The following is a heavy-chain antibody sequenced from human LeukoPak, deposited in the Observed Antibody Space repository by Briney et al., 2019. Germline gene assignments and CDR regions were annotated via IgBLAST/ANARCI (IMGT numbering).Heavy chain of an antibody. D-gene: IGHD2-15*01. V-gene: IGHV1-69*13. CDR1: GGTFSSYA. CDR3: ARAMCGGSCYSGYYYGMDV. J-gene: IGHJ6*04. Sequence: SVKLSCKASGGTFSSYAISWVRHAPGQGLEWMGGIIPIFGTANYAQKFQGRVTITADESTSTAYMELSSLRSEDTAVYYCARAMCGGSCYSGYYYGMDVWGKGTTVTVSS. CDR2: IIPIFGTA.